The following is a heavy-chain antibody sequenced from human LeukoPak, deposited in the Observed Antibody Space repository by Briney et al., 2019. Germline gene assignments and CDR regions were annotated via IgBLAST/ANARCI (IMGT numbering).Heavy chain of an antibody. D-gene: IGHD6-6*01. Sequence: ASVKVSCKASGYTLTGYYMHWVRQAPGQGLEWMGWINPNSGGTNYAQKFQGRVTMTRDTSISTAYMELSSLRSDDTAVYYCARDPCIAARRGCAFDIWGQGTMVTVSS. J-gene: IGHJ3*02. V-gene: IGHV1-2*02. CDR2: INPNSGGT. CDR3: ARDPCIAARRGCAFDI. CDR1: GYTLTGYY.